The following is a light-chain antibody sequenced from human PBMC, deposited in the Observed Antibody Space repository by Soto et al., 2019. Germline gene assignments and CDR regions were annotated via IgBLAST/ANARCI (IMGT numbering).Light chain of an antibody. CDR3: EQYGSSGT. J-gene: IGKJ1*01. CDR2: GAS. CDR1: QSVSNNY. Sequence: IVLTNSPGALSLSPGERATLSCRASQSVSNNYLAWYQQKPGQAPRLLIYGASNRATGIPDRFSGSGSGTDFTLTISRLEPEDFAVYYCEQYGSSGTFGQGTKVDIK. V-gene: IGKV3-20*01.